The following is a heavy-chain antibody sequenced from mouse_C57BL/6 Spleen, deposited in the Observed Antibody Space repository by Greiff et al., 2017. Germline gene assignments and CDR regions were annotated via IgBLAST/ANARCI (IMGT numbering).Heavy chain of an antibody. CDR3: ARSGGKGFAY. V-gene: IGHV14-2*01. CDR2: IDPEDGET. Sequence: VQLQQSGAELVKPGASVKLSCTASGFNIKDYYMHWVKQRTEQGLEWIGRIDPEDGETKYAPKFPGKATITADTSSNTAYLQLSSLTSEDTAVYYCARSGGKGFAYWGQGTLVTVSA. J-gene: IGHJ3*01. D-gene: IGHD1-1*02. CDR1: GFNIKDYY.